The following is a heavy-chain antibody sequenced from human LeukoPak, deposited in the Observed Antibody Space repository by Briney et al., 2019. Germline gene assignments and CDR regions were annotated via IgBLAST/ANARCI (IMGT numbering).Heavy chain of an antibody. V-gene: IGHV4-39*01. Sequence: PSETLSLTCTVSGGSISSSSYYWGWIRQPPGKGLEWIGSIYYSGSTYYNPSLKSRVTISVDTSKNQFSLKLSSVTAADTAVYYCARISYSNYGGHFDYWGQGTLVTVSS. CDR3: ARISYSNYGGHFDY. CDR1: GGSISSSSYY. D-gene: IGHD4-11*01. J-gene: IGHJ4*02. CDR2: IYYSGST.